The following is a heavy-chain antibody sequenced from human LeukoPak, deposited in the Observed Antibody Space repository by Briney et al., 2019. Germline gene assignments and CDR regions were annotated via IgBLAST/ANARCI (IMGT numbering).Heavy chain of an antibody. D-gene: IGHD3-10*01. J-gene: IGHJ4*02. Sequence: ASVKVSCKASGYTFTSYGISWVRQTPGQRLECMGWISAYSGNTKFAQKFQGRVFMTTDTSPSTAYMDLRSLRSDDTAVYYCARAGFESLIAGSDFWGQGTLVSVSA. CDR3: ARAGFESLIAGSDF. CDR2: ISAYSGNT. CDR1: GYTFTSYG. V-gene: IGHV1-18*01.